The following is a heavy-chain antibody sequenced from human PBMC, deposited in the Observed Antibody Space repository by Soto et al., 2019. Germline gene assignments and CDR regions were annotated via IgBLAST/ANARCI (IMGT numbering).Heavy chain of an antibody. CDR3: AAVSNYYYYYGMDV. CDR2: ITPFNGNT. D-gene: IGHD4-4*01. CDR1: GYTFTYRY. V-gene: IGHV1-45*02. J-gene: IGHJ6*02. Sequence: SVKVSCKASGYTFTYRYLHWVRQAPGQALEWMGWITPFNGNTNYAQKFQDRVTITRDRSMSTAYMELSSLRSEDTAMYYCAAVSNYYYYYGMDVWGQGTKVTVSS.